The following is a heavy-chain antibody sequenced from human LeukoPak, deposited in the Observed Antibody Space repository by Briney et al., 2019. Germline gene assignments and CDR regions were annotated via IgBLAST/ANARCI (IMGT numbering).Heavy chain of an antibody. Sequence: SETLSLTCTVSGGPIDRHYWSWIRQPPGKGLEWIGYVFYPGSTNYNPSLKSQVTMSLDTSRDQFSLRLTSVTAADTAIYHCASRPAGSTWYGVFDYWSQGTLVTVSS. D-gene: IGHD6-13*01. V-gene: IGHV4-59*11. CDR1: GGPIDRHY. J-gene: IGHJ4*02. CDR2: VFYPGST. CDR3: ASRPAGSTWYGVFDY.